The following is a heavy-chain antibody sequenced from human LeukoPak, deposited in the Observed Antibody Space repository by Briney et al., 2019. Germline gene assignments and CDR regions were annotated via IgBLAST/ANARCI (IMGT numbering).Heavy chain of an antibody. J-gene: IGHJ6*02. D-gene: IGHD5-12*01. CDR3: AKGYVSHYYYGMDV. CDR2: IYSGGST. CDR1: GFTVSSNY. Sequence: GGSLRLSCAASGFTVSSNYMSWVRQAPGKGLEWVSVIYSGGSTYYADSVKGRFTISRDNSKNTLYLQMSSLRAEDTATYYCAKGYVSHYYYGMDVWGQGTTATVSS. V-gene: IGHV3-53*01.